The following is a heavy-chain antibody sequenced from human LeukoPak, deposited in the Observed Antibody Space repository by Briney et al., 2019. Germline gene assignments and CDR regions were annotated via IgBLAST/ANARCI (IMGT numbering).Heavy chain of an antibody. CDR1: GGSISSGGYY. CDR3: ARDLYPGGSDFDY. V-gene: IGHV4-61*08. J-gene: IGHJ4*02. CDR2: IYYGGST. Sequence: SQTLSLTCTVSGGSISSGGYYWSWIRQPPGKGLEWIGYIYYGGSTNYNPSLKSRVSISVDTSKNQFSLKLSSVTAADTAVYYCARDLYPGGSDFDYWGQGTLVTVSS. D-gene: IGHD4-23*01.